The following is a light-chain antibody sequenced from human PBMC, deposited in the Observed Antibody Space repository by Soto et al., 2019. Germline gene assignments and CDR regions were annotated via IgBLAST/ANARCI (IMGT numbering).Light chain of an antibody. CDR3: QQRSNWPSIT. V-gene: IGKV3-11*01. Sequence: EIVLTHSPATLSLSPCERAALSGSASQSVSTYLAWYQQKPGQAPRLLIYDASNRATGIPARFSGSGSGTDFTLTISSLEPEDSAVYYCQQRSNWPSITFGQGTRLEIK. CDR2: DAS. J-gene: IGKJ5*01. CDR1: QSVSTY.